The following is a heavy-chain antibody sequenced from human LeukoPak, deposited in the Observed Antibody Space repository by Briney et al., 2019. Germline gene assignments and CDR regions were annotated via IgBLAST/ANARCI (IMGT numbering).Heavy chain of an antibody. CDR3: AKDREYNNPYYFDY. CDR1: GFTFSSYA. CDR2: FSGSGGST. V-gene: IGHV3-23*01. J-gene: IGHJ4*02. D-gene: IGHD3-10*01. Sequence: GGSLRLSCAASGFTFSSYAMSWVRQAPGKGLECISGFSGSGGSTYYADSVKGRFTISRDNSKNTLYLQMNSLRAEDTAVYYCAKDREYNNPYYFDYWGQGTLVTVSS.